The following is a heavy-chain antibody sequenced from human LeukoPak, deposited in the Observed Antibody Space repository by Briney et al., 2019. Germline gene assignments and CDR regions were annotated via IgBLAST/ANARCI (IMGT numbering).Heavy chain of an antibody. CDR1: GGSISSGDYY. Sequence: SETLSLTCTVSGGSISSGDYYWSWIRQPPGKGLEWIGYIYYGGSTYYTPSLKSRISISVDTSKNQFSLKLNSVTAADTAVYYCARCSGYYYFDFWGQGTLVTVSS. CDR3: ARCSGYYYFDF. V-gene: IGHV4-30-4*01. D-gene: IGHD3-10*02. CDR2: IYYGGST. J-gene: IGHJ4*02.